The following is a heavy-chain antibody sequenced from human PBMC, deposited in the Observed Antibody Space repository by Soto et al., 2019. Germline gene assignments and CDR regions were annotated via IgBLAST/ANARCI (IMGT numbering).Heavy chain of an antibody. V-gene: IGHV3-23*01. CDR3: AKDRYGDYGGVDY. D-gene: IGHD4-17*01. CDR1: GFTFSTYA. J-gene: IGHJ4*02. Sequence: SLRLSCAASGFTFSTYAMIWVRQAPGKGLEWVSVITGGGGRTYYADSVKGRFTISRDNSKNTLYLQMNSLRAEDTAVYYCAKDRYGDYGGVDYWGQGTLVTVSS. CDR2: ITGGGGRT.